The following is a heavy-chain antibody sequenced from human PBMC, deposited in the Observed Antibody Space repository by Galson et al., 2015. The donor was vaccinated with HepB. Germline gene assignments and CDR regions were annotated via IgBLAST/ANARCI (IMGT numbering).Heavy chain of an antibody. D-gene: IGHD3-10*01. J-gene: IGHJ6*02. V-gene: IGHV1-18*04. CDR1: GYTFTSYG. CDR3: AREPHGSGSYYKYYYYGMDV. CDR2: ISAYNGST. Sequence: SVKVSCKASGYTFTSYGISWVRQAPGQGLEWMGWISAYNGSTSYAQKFQGRVTMTRDTSTSTVYMELSSLRSEDTAVYYCAREPHGSGSYYKYYYYGMDVWGQGTTVTVSS.